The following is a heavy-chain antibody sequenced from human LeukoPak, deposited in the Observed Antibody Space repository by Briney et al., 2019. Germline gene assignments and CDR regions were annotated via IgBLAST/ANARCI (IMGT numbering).Heavy chain of an antibody. CDR2: IYSGGST. CDR3: ARVPGHQLVIDP. CDR1: GFTVSSNY. J-gene: IGHJ5*02. V-gene: IGHV3-66*01. D-gene: IGHD6-13*01. Sequence: GGSLRLSCAASGFTVSSNYMSWVRQAPGKGLEWVSVIYSGGSTYYADSVKGRFTISRDNSKNTLYLQMNSLRAEDTAVYYCARVPGHQLVIDPWGQGTLVTVSS.